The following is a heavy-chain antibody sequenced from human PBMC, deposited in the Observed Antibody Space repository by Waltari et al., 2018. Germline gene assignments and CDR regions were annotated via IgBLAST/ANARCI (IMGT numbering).Heavy chain of an antibody. D-gene: IGHD3-3*01. V-gene: IGHV4-39*07. Sequence: QLQLQESGPGLVKPSETLSLTCTVSGGSISSSSYYWGWIRQPPGQGLEWIGSIYYSGRTSYTPSLKSRFTISVETSKNQFSLKLGSVTAADPAVYYCAREGGDFWSPAPTYWGQGPLVPVS. J-gene: IGHJ4*02. CDR2: IYYSGRT. CDR1: GGSISSSSYY. CDR3: AREGGDFWSPAPTY.